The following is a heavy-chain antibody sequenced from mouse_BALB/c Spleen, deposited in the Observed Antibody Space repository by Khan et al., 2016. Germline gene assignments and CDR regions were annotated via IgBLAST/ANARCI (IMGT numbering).Heavy chain of an antibody. V-gene: IGHV3-6*02. D-gene: IGHD4-1*01. J-gene: IGHJ2*01. CDR2: ISYDGSN. Sequence: EVQLQESGPGLVKPSQSLSLTCSVTGFSITSGYYWNLIRQFQGNKLEWMGFISYDGSNNDNPSLKNRTTITRDTSTNPFFLQLNSVTTEDTAKYYSTELGSDYWGQGTTLTVSS. CDR3: TELGSDY. CDR1: GFSITSGYY.